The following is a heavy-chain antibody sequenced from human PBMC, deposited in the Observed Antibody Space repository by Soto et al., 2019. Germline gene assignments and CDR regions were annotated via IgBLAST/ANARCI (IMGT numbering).Heavy chain of an antibody. V-gene: IGHV3-7*01. CDR2: IKEDGSDM. Sequence: EVQLVESGGGLVQPGGSLRLSCAASGFTFSSYWMSWVRQAPGKGLEWVANIKEDGSDMYYVDSVKGRFTISRDNAKNSQYLQMNILRAKDTAVYFCASEFWVYYDFGSGYSDYWGQVTLVTVSS. CDR3: ASEFWVYYDFGSGYSDY. CDR1: GFTFSSYW. J-gene: IGHJ4*02. D-gene: IGHD3-3*01.